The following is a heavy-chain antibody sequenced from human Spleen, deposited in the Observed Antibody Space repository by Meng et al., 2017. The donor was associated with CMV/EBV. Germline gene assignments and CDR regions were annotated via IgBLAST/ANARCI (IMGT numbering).Heavy chain of an antibody. CDR2: INPSTGST. J-gene: IGHJ5*02. V-gene: IGHV1-46*01. CDR1: GYTFTNYY. CDR3: AREADRGFWIDL. Sequence: ASVKVSCKASGYTFTNYYMHWVRQAPGQGLEWMGIINPSTGSTSYAQKFQGRVTMTRDTSTSTVYMDLSSLRSEDTAVYYCAREADRGFWIDLWGQGTLVTVSS.